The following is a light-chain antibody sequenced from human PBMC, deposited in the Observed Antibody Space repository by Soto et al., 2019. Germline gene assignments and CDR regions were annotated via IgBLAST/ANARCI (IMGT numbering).Light chain of an antibody. V-gene: IGKV3-15*01. CDR1: QSVSSN. CDR2: GAS. Sequence: EVVMTQSPATLSVSPGERATLSCRASQSVSSNLAWYQQKPGQAPRLLIYGASTRATGIPARFSGSGSGTELTITISSLQSEDFAVYYCQQYNNWPRTFGQGTKVDIK. CDR3: QQYNNWPRT. J-gene: IGKJ1*01.